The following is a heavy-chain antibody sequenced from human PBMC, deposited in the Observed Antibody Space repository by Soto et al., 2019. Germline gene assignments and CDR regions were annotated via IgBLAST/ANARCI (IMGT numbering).Heavy chain of an antibody. CDR3: ARAVGYYDTSDFYSLGN. D-gene: IGHD3-22*01. CDR2: IYPGDSDT. CDR1: GYDFTHYW. Sequence: PGESLKISCKGSGYDFTHYWIAWVRQTPAKGLEWMGVIYPGDSDTKYSPSFQGQVTISADKSIDTAYLQRSSLKASDNAMYYCARAVGYYDTSDFYSLGNWGQGNLVTVSS. V-gene: IGHV5-51*01. J-gene: IGHJ4*02.